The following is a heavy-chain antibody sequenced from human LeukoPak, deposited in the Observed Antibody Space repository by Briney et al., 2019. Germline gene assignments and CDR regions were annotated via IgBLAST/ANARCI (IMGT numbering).Heavy chain of an antibody. CDR1: GYTFTGYY. J-gene: IGHJ4*02. V-gene: IGHV1-2*02. D-gene: IGHD3-22*01. Sequence: ASVRVSCKASGYTFTGYYMHWVRQAPGQGLEWMGWINPNSGGTNYAQKFQGRVTMTRDTSISTAYMELSRLRSDDTAVYYCARGPYSSGYSYMSGYWGQGTLVTVSS. CDR3: ARGPYSSGYSYMSGY. CDR2: INPNSGGT.